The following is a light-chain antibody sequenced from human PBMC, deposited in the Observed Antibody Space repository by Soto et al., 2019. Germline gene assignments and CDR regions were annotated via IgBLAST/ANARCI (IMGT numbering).Light chain of an antibody. CDR1: QSVSSN. Sequence: EIVMTQSPATLSVSPGERATLSCRASQSVSSNLAWYQQKPGQAPRLLIYGASTRATGIPARFSGSGSGTEFTITISSLQSEDFAVYYCQQYNNWPTFGKGTKVEIK. J-gene: IGKJ1*01. CDR3: QQYNNWPT. V-gene: IGKV3-15*01. CDR2: GAS.